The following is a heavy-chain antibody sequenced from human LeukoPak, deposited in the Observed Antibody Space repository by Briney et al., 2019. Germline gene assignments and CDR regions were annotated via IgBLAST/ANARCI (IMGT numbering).Heavy chain of an antibody. CDR2: INPSGGST. J-gene: IGHJ4*02. Sequence: ASVKVSCKASGYTFTSYYMHWVRQAPGQGLEWMGIINPSGGSTSYAQKFQGRVIMTRDTSTSTVYMELSSLRSEDTAVYYCARDLSVVVGATIRSDGFDYWGQGTLVTVSS. CDR3: ARDLSVVVGATIRSDGFDY. V-gene: IGHV1-46*01. D-gene: IGHD1-26*01. CDR1: GYTFTSYY.